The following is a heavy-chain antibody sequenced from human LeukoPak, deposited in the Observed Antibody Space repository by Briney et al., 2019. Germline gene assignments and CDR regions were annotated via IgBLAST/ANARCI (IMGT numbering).Heavy chain of an antibody. J-gene: IGHJ3*02. D-gene: IGHD3-22*01. Sequence: SETLSLTCTVSGGSISSYYWSWIRQPPGKGLEWIGYIYYSGSTNYNPSLKSRVTISVDTSKNQFSLKLSSVTAADTAVYYCARAGRIYYDRGHDAFDIWGQGTMVTVSS. CDR2: IYYSGST. CDR1: GGSISSYY. CDR3: ARAGRIYYDRGHDAFDI. V-gene: IGHV4-59*01.